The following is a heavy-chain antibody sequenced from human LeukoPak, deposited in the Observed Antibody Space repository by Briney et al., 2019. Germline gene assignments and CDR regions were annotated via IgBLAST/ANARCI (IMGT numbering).Heavy chain of an antibody. V-gene: IGHV3-21*01. Sequence: GGSLRLSCAASGFTFSTSSMNWVRQAPGKGLEWVSSISSSSTNLYYADSVRGRFTISRDNAKNSLYPQMNSPRAEDTAVYYCARGTPFNGFDIWGQGTMVTVSS. J-gene: IGHJ3*02. CDR2: ISSSSTNL. CDR1: GFTFSTSS. CDR3: ARGTPFNGFDI. D-gene: IGHD2-8*01.